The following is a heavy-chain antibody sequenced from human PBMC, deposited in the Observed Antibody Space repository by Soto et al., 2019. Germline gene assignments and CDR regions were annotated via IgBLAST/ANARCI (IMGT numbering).Heavy chain of an antibody. V-gene: IGHV3-30*18. CDR2: ISNDGNNK. CDR1: GFTFSTYG. D-gene: IGHD4-4*01. CDR3: AKGYLGNFCDP. Sequence: GGSLRLSCAASGFTFSTYGIHWVRQAPGKGLEWVAVISNDGNNKYYADSVKDRFTISRDNSKNMLFLQMNSLRAEDTAVYYCAKGYLGNFCDPWGQGTLVTVSS. J-gene: IGHJ5*02.